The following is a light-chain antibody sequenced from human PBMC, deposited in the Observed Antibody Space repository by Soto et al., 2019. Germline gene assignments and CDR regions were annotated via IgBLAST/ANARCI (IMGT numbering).Light chain of an antibody. J-gene: IGLJ3*02. V-gene: IGLV1-40*01. Sequence: QSVLTQPPSVSVAPGQRVTISCTGGSSNIGAGYDVHWYQQLPGTAPKLLIYGNSNRPSGVPDRFSGSKSGTSASLAITGLQAEDEADYYCQSYDSSLSALFGGGTKVTVL. CDR3: QSYDSSLSAL. CDR2: GNS. CDR1: SSNIGAGYD.